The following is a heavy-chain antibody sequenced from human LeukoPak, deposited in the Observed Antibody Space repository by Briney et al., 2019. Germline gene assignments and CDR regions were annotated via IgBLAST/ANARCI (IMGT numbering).Heavy chain of an antibody. Sequence: GGSLRLSCAASGFTFSSYSMNWVRQAPGKGLEWVSSISSSSSYICYADSVKGRFTISRDNAKNSLYLQMNSLRAEDTAVYYCARGDYCSSTSCYPHVLDYWGQGTLVTVSS. CDR2: ISSSSSYI. CDR3: ARGDYCSSTSCYPHVLDY. V-gene: IGHV3-21*01. J-gene: IGHJ4*02. CDR1: GFTFSSYS. D-gene: IGHD2-2*01.